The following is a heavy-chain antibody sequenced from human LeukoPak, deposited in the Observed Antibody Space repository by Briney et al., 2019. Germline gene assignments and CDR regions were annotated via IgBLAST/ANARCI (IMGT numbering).Heavy chain of an antibody. CDR1: GFTFSNYW. V-gene: IGHV3-74*01. J-gene: IGHJ5*02. D-gene: IGHD3-22*01. CDR3: ARDLGQYYDTSDNWFDP. Sequence: GGSLRLSCAASGFTFSNYWMHWVRQAPGKGLVWVSRINSDGINTSYADAVKGRFTISTDNAKNTLNLQMNNLRADDTAVYYCARDLGQYYDTSDNWFDPWGQGTLVTVSS. CDR2: INSDGINT.